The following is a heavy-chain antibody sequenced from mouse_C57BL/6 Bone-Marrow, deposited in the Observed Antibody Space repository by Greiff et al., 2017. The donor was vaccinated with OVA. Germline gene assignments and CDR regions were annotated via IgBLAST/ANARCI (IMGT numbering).Heavy chain of an antibody. D-gene: IGHD2-1*01. CDR1: GFTFSNYW. Sequence: EVQVVESGGGLVQPGGSMKLSCVASGFTFSNYWMNWVRQSPEKGLEWVAQIRLKSDNYATHYAESVKGRFTISRDDSKSSVYLQMNNLRAEDTGIYYCTYGNYDWFAYWGQGTLVTVSA. CDR2: IRLKSDNYAT. CDR3: TYGNYDWFAY. V-gene: IGHV6-3*01. J-gene: IGHJ3*01.